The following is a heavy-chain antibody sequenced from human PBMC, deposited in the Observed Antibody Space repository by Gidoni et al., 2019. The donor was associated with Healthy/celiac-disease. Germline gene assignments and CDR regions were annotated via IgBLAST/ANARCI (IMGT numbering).Heavy chain of an antibody. V-gene: IGHV4-38-2*02. Sequence: QVQLQESGPGLVKPSETLSLTCTVSGYSISSGYYWGWIWQPPGKGLEWIGSIYHSGSTYYNPSLKSRVTISVDTSKNQFSLKLSSVTAADTAVYYCARSPCSGGSCYTPGAFDIWGQGTMVTVSS. CDR3: ARSPCSGGSCYTPGAFDI. J-gene: IGHJ3*02. D-gene: IGHD2-15*01. CDR1: GYSISSGYY. CDR2: IYHSGST.